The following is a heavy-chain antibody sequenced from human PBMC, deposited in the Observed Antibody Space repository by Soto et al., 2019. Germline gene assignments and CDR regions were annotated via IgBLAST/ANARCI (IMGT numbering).Heavy chain of an antibody. CDR1: GFTFSSYS. V-gene: IGHV3-21*03. D-gene: IGHD3-9*01. J-gene: IGHJ4*02. CDR3: TTLAM. Sequence: GGSLRLSCAASGFTFSSYSMNWVRQAPGKGLEWVSSISSSSSYIYYAAPVKGRFTISRDDSKNTLYLQMNSLKTEDTAVYYCTTLAMWGQGTLVTVSS. CDR2: ISSSSSYI.